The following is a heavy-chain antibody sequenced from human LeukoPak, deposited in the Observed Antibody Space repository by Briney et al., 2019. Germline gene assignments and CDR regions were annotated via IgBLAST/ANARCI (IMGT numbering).Heavy chain of an antibody. CDR3: AKDLPADNYDFWSGYSQPVDY. CDR1: GFTFNNYA. Sequence: GGSLRLSCAASGFTFNNYAMSWVRQAPGKGLEWVSAISGSGGSTYYADSVKGRFTISRDNSKNTLYLQMNSLRAEDTAVYYCAKDLPADNYDFWSGYSQPVDYWGQGTLVTVSS. D-gene: IGHD3-3*01. J-gene: IGHJ4*02. V-gene: IGHV3-23*01. CDR2: ISGSGGST.